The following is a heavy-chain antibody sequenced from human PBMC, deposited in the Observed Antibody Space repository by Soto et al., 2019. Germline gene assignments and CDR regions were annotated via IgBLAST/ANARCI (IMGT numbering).Heavy chain of an antibody. CDR2: IFWDGSQ. CDR1: GFSLSARGVS. CDR3: ARAGRTWYPVDS. V-gene: IGHV2-5*02. J-gene: IGHJ4*02. D-gene: IGHD6-13*01. Sequence: QITLKESGPTLVKPTQPLTLTCSFSGFSLSARGVSVGWFRQPPGKALECLAFIFWDGSQRYSPSLESRLTIMKDTSKNQVVLIMTNMDPVDTASYYCARAGRTWYPVDSWGQGTLVTVSS.